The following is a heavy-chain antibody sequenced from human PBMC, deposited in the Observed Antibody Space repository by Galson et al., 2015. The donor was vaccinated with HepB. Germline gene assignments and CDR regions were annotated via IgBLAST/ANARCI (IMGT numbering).Heavy chain of an antibody. Sequence: SLRLSCAASGFTFSDYYMSWIRQAPGRGLEWVSTISGGGYNTYYADSVKGRFTISRDTSKSTLYLQMSSLRAEDTALYYCAKGCGGSCYSTFDFWGQGTLVTVSS. CDR3: AKGCGGSCYSTFDF. D-gene: IGHD2-15*01. V-gene: IGHV3-23*01. J-gene: IGHJ4*02. CDR2: ISGGGYNT. CDR1: GFTFSDYY.